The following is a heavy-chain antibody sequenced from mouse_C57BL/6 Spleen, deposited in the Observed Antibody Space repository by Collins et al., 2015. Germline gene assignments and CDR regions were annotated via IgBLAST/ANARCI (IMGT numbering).Heavy chain of an antibody. D-gene: IGHD1-1*01. CDR2: IHPNSGST. CDR1: GYTFTSYW. J-gene: IGHJ1*03. V-gene: IGHV1-64*01. CDR3: AITTVPLWYFDV. Sequence: QVQLQQPGAELVKPGASVKLSCKASGYTFTSYWMHWVKQRPGQGLEWIGMIHPNSGSTNYNEKFKSKATLTVDKSSSTAYMQLSSLTSEDSAVYYCAITTVPLWYFDVWGTGTTVTVSS.